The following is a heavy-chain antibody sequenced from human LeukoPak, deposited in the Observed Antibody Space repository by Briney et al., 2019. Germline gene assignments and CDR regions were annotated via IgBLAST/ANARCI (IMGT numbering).Heavy chain of an antibody. CDR1: GFPFTSYS. Sequence: GGSLRLSCAVSGFPFTSYSMNWVRQAPGKGLEWVSYISASGSNIYYLDAVKGRFTVFRDNAMSSLFQQMDRPRAEDTAIYYCVRVKGTYFDFWGQGTLVTVSS. CDR3: VRVKGTYFDF. V-gene: IGHV3-48*01. J-gene: IGHJ4*02. D-gene: IGHD1-1*01. CDR2: ISASGSNI.